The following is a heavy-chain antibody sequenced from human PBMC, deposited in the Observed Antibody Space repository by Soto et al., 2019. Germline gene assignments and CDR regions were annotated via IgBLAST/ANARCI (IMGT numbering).Heavy chain of an antibody. CDR2: INAGNGDT. D-gene: IGHD5-12*01. CDR3: ARDSGFXEN. J-gene: IGHJ4*02. V-gene: IGHV1-3*01. Sequence: QVQLLQSGAEVKKPGASVKVSCKASGYTFSSMHWVRQAPGQRLEWMGWINAGNGDTAYSQKFQGRVTITRDTSANTAYLELSSLXXXDTAVYYCARDSGFXENWGQGTLVTLSS. CDR1: GYTFSS.